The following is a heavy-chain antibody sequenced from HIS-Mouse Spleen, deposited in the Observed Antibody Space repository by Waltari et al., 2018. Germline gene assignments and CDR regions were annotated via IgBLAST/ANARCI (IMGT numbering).Heavy chain of an antibody. V-gene: IGHV3-30*18. Sequence: QVQLVESGGGVVQPGRSLRLSCAASGCTFGSYGMHWVRQAPGKGLEWVAVISYDGSNKYYADSVKGRFTISRDNSKNTLYLQMNSLRAEDTAVYCCAKASSGWLDYWGQGTLVTVSS. J-gene: IGHJ4*02. CDR2: ISYDGSNK. CDR1: GCTFGSYG. D-gene: IGHD6-19*01. CDR3: AKASSGWLDY.